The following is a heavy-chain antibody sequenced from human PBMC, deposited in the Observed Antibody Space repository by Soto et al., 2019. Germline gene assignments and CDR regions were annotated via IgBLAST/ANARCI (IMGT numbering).Heavy chain of an antibody. J-gene: IGHJ6*02. V-gene: IGHV1-3*01. Sequence: QVRLVQSGTEVKKPGASVMVSCKATGYTFANYAIHWVRQAPGQDFEWMGWINAGNGNTRNSQKFQGRVTFTRDTSATHAHMEVGRLGFEETAVYFLARDLLGWGLTYGHFGLEVWGQGTTVIVSS. CDR3: ARDLLGWGLTYGHFGLEV. CDR2: INAGNGNT. D-gene: IGHD3-16*01. CDR1: GYTFANYA.